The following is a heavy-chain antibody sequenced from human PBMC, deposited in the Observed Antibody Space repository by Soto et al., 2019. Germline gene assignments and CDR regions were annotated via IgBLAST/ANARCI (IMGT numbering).Heavy chain of an antibody. Sequence: ASVKVSCKASGGTFSSYASSWVRQAPGQGLEWMGGIIPISETTNYAQKFQGRVTITADESKSTAYMELSSLRSEDTAVYYCARSQGSSTSLEIYYYYYYGMDVWGQGTTVTVSS. V-gene: IGHV1-69*13. CDR2: IIPISETT. D-gene: IGHD2-2*01. CDR1: GGTFSSYA. CDR3: ARSQGSSTSLEIYYYYYYGMDV. J-gene: IGHJ6*02.